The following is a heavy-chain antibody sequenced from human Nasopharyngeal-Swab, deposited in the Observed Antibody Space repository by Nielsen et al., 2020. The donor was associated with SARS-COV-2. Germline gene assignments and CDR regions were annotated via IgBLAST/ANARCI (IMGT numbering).Heavy chain of an antibody. Sequence: WIRQPPGKALEWLALIDWDDDKYYSTSPKTRLTISKDTSKNQVVLTMTNMDPVDTATYYCARLRGYSYGIDYWGQGTLVTVSS. CDR2: IDWDDDK. J-gene: IGHJ4*02. CDR3: ARLRGYSYGIDY. V-gene: IGHV2-70*01. D-gene: IGHD5-18*01.